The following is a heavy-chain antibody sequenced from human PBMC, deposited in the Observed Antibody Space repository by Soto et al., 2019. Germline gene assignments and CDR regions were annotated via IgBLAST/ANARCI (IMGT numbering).Heavy chain of an antibody. J-gene: IGHJ6*02. V-gene: IGHV3-43D*03. D-gene: IGHD3-16*01. CDR1: GFTFDDYA. Sequence: GESLKISCAASGFTFDDYAMHWVRHAPGKGLEWVSLISWDGGSTYYADSVKGRFTISRDNSKNSLYLQMNSLRAEDTAVYYCAKDRGSYYCDGMDVWGQGTTVTVSS. CDR3: AKDRGSYYCDGMDV. CDR2: ISWDGGST.